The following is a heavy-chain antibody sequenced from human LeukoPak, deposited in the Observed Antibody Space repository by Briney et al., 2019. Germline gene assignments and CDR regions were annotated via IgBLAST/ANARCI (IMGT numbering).Heavy chain of an antibody. D-gene: IGHD2-21*02. CDR2: INHSGST. J-gene: IGHJ4*02. CDR1: GGSFSPYY. V-gene: IGHV4-34*01. CDR3: AGGGFYCGGDCYVDY. Sequence: SETLSLTCAVYGGSFSPYYWSWIRQPPGKGLEWIGEINHSGSTNYNPSLKSRVTISVDTSKNQFSLRLSSVTAADTAVYYCAGGGFYCGGDCYVDYWGQGTLVTVSS.